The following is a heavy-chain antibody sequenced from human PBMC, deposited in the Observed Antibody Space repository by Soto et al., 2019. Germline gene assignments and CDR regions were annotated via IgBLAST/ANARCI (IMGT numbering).Heavy chain of an antibody. CDR3: ARTRTFSLGFYYSAMDV. D-gene: IGHD3-16*01. Sequence: PGESLKISCKASGYSFTSYWIAWVRQMPGKGLEWMGIIYPGGSDTKYSPSFQGQVTISADRSISTAYLQWGSPKASDSAIYYCARTRTFSLGFYYSAMDVWGQGTAVTVSS. J-gene: IGHJ6*02. V-gene: IGHV5-51*01. CDR1: GYSFTSYW. CDR2: IYPGGSDT.